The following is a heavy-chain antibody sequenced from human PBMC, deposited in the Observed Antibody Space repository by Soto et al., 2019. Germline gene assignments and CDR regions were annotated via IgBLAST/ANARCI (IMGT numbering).Heavy chain of an antibody. CDR3: ARDPLWGTAMVLWYFDL. Sequence: QVQLVESGGGVVQPGRFLRLSCAASGFTFSSYAMHWVRQAPGKGLEWVAVISYDGSNKYYADSVKGRFTISRDNSKNTLYLQMHSLRAEDTAVYYCARDPLWGTAMVLWYFDLWGRGTLVTVSS. V-gene: IGHV3-30-3*01. CDR2: ISYDGSNK. J-gene: IGHJ2*01. CDR1: GFTFSSYA. D-gene: IGHD5-18*01.